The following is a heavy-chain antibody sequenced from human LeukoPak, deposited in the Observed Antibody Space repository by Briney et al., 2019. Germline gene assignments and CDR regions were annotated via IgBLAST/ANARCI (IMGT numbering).Heavy chain of an antibody. V-gene: IGHV4-34*01. CDR2: INHSGST. CDR1: GGSFSGYY. CDR3: ARGRTTPLSYFDY. J-gene: IGHJ4*02. Sequence: KPSETLFLTCAVYGGSFSGYYWSWIRQPPGKGLEWIGEINHSGSTNYSPSLKSRVTISVDTSKNQFSLKLSSVTAADTAVYYCARGRTTPLSYFDYWGQGTLATVSS. D-gene: IGHD3-16*02.